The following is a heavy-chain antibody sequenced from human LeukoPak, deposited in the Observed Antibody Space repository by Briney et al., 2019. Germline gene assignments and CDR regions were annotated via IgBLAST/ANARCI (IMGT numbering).Heavy chain of an antibody. D-gene: IGHD1-26*01. CDR1: GGTFSSYA. J-gene: IGHJ5*02. CDR2: IIPIFGTA. V-gene: IGHV1-69*05. CDR3: ARVEWEPNWFDP. Sequence: GASVKVSCKASGGTFSSYAISWVRQAPGQGLEWMGGIIPIFGTANYAQKFQGRVTITTDESTSTAYMELSSLRPEDTAVYYCARVEWEPNWFDPWGQGTLVTVSS.